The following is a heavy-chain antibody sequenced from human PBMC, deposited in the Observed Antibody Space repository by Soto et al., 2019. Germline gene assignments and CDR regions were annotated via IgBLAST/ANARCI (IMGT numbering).Heavy chain of an antibody. V-gene: IGHV3-74*01. CDR1: GFTFSRYW. J-gene: IGHJ6*02. Sequence: EVQLVESGGGLVLPGGSLRLSCAASGFTFSRYWMHWVRQAPGKGLVWVSRISSYGSDTHYADSVKGRFTISRDNAMNTLYLQMNSRRADDTAVYYCANNYAYAEGYYWDGSDVWGQGTTVTVSS. CDR2: ISSYGSDT. CDR3: ANNYAYAEGYYWDGSDV. D-gene: IGHD5-18*01.